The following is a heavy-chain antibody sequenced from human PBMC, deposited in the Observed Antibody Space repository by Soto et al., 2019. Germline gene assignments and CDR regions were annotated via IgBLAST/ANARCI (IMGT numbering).Heavy chain of an antibody. CDR1: GGSFSGYY. Sequence: QVQLQQWGAGLLKPSETLSLTCAVYGGSFSGYYWSWIRQPPGKGLEWIGAINHSGSTNYNPSLKSRVTISVDTSTNQFSLKLSAVTAADTAVYYCARGGSDSSSSKATNIDYWGQGTLVTVSS. CDR3: ARGGSDSSSSKATNIDY. D-gene: IGHD6-13*01. J-gene: IGHJ4*02. V-gene: IGHV4-34*01. CDR2: INHSGST.